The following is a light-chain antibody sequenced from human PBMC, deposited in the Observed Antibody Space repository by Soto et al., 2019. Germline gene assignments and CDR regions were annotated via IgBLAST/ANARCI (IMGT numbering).Light chain of an antibody. CDR3: QHFGTSPPYT. CDR1: QSISAKH. Sequence: EIVLPQSPGLLSSSPGETAILSCRASQSISAKHLAWYQLRPGQSPRLLIYGASGRATGVPGRFSGSGSGTECTLTISRLEPEDFVVYCCQHFGTSPPYTFGQGTKLEI. CDR2: GAS. V-gene: IGKV3-20*01. J-gene: IGKJ2*01.